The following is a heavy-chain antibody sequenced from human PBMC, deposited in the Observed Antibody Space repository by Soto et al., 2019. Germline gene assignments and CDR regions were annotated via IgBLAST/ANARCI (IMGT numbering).Heavy chain of an antibody. Sequence: SVKVSCKASGGTFSSYAISWVRQAPGQGLEWMGGIIPIFGTANYAQKFQGRVTITADESTSTAYMELSSLRSEDTAVYYCARTELYYYDSSGLQYYYGMDVWGQGTTVTVSS. CDR3: ARTELYYYDSSGLQYYYGMDV. CDR2: IIPIFGTA. CDR1: GGTFSSYA. V-gene: IGHV1-69*13. D-gene: IGHD3-22*01. J-gene: IGHJ6*02.